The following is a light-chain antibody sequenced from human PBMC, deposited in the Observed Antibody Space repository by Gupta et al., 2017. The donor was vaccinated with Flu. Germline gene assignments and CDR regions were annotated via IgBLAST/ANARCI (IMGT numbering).Light chain of an antibody. Sequence: SVTISCTGTGSDVGGYNYVSWYQQHPGKAPKVMIFEVSKRPSGVPDRFSGSKSGNTASLTVSGRQAEDEADYYCSSYAGSNNWVFGGGTKVTVL. CDR1: GSDVGGYNY. CDR3: SSYAGSNNWV. CDR2: EVS. J-gene: IGLJ3*02. V-gene: IGLV2-8*01.